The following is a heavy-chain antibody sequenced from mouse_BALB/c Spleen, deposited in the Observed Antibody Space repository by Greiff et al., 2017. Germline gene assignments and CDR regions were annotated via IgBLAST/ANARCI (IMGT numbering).Heavy chain of an antibody. Sequence: VQLQQSGAELVKPGASVKLSCTASGFNIKDTYMHWVKQRPEQGLEWIGRIDPANGNTKYDPKFQGKATITADTSSTTAYLQLSSLTSEDTAVYYCARSRDYGYYAMDYWGQGTSVTVSS. CDR1: GFNIKDTY. J-gene: IGHJ4*01. D-gene: IGHD1-2*01. CDR2: IDPANGNT. CDR3: ARSRDYGYYAMDY. V-gene: IGHV14-3*02.